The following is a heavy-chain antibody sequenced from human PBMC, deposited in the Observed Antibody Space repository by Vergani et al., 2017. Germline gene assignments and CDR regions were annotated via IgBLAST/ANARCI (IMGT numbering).Heavy chain of an antibody. D-gene: IGHD5-12*01. Sequence: VQLVESGGGVVQPGRSLRLSCAASGFTFSSYSMNWVRQAPGKGLEWVSYISSSSSYIYYADSVKGRFTISRDNAKNSLYLQMNSLRAEDTAVYYCARNRGRSGYDLYMDVWGKGTTVTVSS. CDR2: ISSSSSYI. CDR1: GFTFSSYS. J-gene: IGHJ6*03. V-gene: IGHV3-21*05. CDR3: ARNRGRSGYDLYMDV.